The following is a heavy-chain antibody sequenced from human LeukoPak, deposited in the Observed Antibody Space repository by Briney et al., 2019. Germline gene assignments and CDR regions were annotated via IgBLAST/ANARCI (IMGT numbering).Heavy chain of an antibody. D-gene: IGHD3-9*01. CDR1: GFTFSSYA. CDR2: ISGSGGST. V-gene: IGHV3-23*01. Sequence: GGSLRLSCAASGFTFSSYAMGWVRQAPGKGLEWVSAISGSGGSTYYADSVKGRFTISRDNSKNTLYLQMNSLRAEDTAVYYCARDLTHDILTGYSVNWFDPWGQGSLVIVSS. CDR3: ARDLTHDILTGYSVNWFDP. J-gene: IGHJ5*02.